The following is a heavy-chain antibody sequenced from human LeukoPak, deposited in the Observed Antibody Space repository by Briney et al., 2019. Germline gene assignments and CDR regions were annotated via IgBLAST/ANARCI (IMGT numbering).Heavy chain of an antibody. CDR1: GGSITSYY. CDR2: IYYSGST. D-gene: IGHD3-9*01. Sequence: PSETLSLTCTVSGGSITSYYWSWIRQSPGKGLEWIGYIYYSGSTNYSPSLKSRVTISVDTSKNQFSLKLSSVTAADTAVFYCARGFYDVLTGYPYYFDYWGQGILVTVSS. CDR3: ARGFYDVLTGYPYYFDY. J-gene: IGHJ4*02. V-gene: IGHV4-59*01.